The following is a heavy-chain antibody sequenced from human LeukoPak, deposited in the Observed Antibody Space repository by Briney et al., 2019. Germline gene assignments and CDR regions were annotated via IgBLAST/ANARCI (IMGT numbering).Heavy chain of an antibody. CDR3: AKDTSIGRYCTNGVCSPFDY. Sequence: GGSLRLSCAASGFTFSSYAMTWVRQAPGKGLEWVSAISDTGGSTYDADSVKGRFTISRDNSKNTLYLQMNSLRAEDTAVYYCAKDTSIGRYCTNGVCSPFDYWGQGTLVTASS. CDR1: GFTFSSYA. D-gene: IGHD2-8*01. J-gene: IGHJ4*02. CDR2: ISDTGGST. V-gene: IGHV3-23*01.